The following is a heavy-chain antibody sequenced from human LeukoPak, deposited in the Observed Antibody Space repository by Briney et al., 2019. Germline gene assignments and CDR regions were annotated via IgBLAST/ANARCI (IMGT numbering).Heavy chain of an antibody. CDR1: GFTFSNYA. D-gene: IGHD6-19*01. V-gene: IGHV3-23*01. Sequence: PGGSLRLSCAASGFTFSNYAMTWVRQAPGKGLEWVSAISGSGDSAYYADSVKGRFTISRDNSKNTLYLQMNSLRAEDTAIYYCAKIVGSGWLSYGVDVWGQGTTVTVSS. J-gene: IGHJ6*02. CDR3: AKIVGSGWLSYGVDV. CDR2: ISGSGDSA.